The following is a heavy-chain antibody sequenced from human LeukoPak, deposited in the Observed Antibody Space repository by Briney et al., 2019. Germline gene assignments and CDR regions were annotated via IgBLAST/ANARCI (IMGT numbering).Heavy chain of an antibody. J-gene: IGHJ1*01. V-gene: IGHV3-23*01. CDR2: ISGSGGST. D-gene: IGHD6-19*01. CDR1: GFTFSSYA. CDR3: AKDGDSSGWPPYFQH. Sequence: PGGSLRLSCAASGFTFSSYAMSWVRQAPGKGLEWVSAISGSGGSTYYADSVKGRFTISRDNSKNTLYLQMNSLRAEDTAVHYCAKDGDSSGWPPYFQHWGQGTLVTVSS.